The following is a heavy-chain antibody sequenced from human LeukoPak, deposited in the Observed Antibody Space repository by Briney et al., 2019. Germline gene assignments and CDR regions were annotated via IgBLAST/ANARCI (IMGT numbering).Heavy chain of an antibody. J-gene: IGHJ4*02. V-gene: IGHV4-59*01. Sequence: SETLSLTCTVSGGSISSYYGSWIRQPPGKGLEWIGYIYYSGSTNYNPSLKSRVTISVDTSKNQFSLKLSSVTAADTAVYYCARGGRIAAAGFDYWGQGTLVTVSS. CDR1: GGSISSYY. CDR3: ARGGRIAAAGFDY. CDR2: IYYSGST. D-gene: IGHD6-13*01.